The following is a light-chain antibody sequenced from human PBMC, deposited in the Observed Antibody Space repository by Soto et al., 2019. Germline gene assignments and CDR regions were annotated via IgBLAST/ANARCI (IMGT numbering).Light chain of an antibody. Sequence: QSALTQPASVSGSPGQWITISCTGTSTDIGSYNLVSWYQQHPGKAPKLMIYEDSKRPSGVSNRFSGSKSGNTASLTISGLQAEDEADYYCCSYVGSSTYVFGSGTQLTVL. V-gene: IGLV2-23*01. CDR3: CSYVGSSTYV. J-gene: IGLJ7*01. CDR2: EDS. CDR1: STDIGSYNL.